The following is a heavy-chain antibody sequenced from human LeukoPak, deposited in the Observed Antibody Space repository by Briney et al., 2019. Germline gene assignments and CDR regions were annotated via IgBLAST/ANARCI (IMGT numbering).Heavy chain of an antibody. CDR3: ARGTTIGYYYMDV. Sequence: PSETLSLTCAVYVGSFSGYYWSWIRQPPGKGLEWIGEINHSGITNYNPSLKSRVTISVDTSKNHFSLKLSSVTAADTAVYYCARGTTIGYYYMDVWGKGTTVTVSS. J-gene: IGHJ6*03. CDR1: VGSFSGYY. CDR2: INHSGIT. V-gene: IGHV4-34*01. D-gene: IGHD5-12*01.